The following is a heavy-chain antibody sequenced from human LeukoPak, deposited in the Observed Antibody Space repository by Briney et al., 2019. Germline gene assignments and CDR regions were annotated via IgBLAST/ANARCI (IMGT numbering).Heavy chain of an antibody. Sequence: PGGSLRLSCAASGFTFSSYSMNWVRQAPGKGLEWVSSISSSSSYIYYADSVKGRFTISRDNAKNSLYLQMNSPRAEDTAVYYCARKDYGDYGTGWFDPWGQGTLVTVSS. D-gene: IGHD4-17*01. V-gene: IGHV3-21*01. CDR3: ARKDYGDYGTGWFDP. J-gene: IGHJ5*02. CDR1: GFTFSSYS. CDR2: ISSSSSYI.